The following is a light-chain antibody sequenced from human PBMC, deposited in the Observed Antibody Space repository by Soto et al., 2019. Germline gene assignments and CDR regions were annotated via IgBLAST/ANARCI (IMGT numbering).Light chain of an antibody. CDR2: RNN. Sequence: QSVLTQPPSASGTPGQRVTISCSGSSSNIGSNYVYWYQQLPGTAPKLLIYRNNQRPSGVPDRFSGSKSGTSASLAISGLRSEDAADYYCAAWDDSLSVYVFGTGTKLTVL. J-gene: IGLJ1*01. CDR1: SSNIGSNY. V-gene: IGLV1-47*01. CDR3: AAWDDSLSVYV.